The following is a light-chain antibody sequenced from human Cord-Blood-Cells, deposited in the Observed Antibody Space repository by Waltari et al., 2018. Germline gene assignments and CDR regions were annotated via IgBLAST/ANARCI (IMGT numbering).Light chain of an antibody. CDR1: QSVSSY. J-gene: IGKJ4*01. V-gene: IGKV3-11*01. Sequence: EIVLTQSPATLSLSPGERATLSCRASQSVSSYLAWYQQKPGQAPLLLIYDASNRATGIPARFSGSVSGTDFTLTISSLEPEDLAVYYCQQRSNWPLTFGGGTKVEIK. CDR3: QQRSNWPLT. CDR2: DAS.